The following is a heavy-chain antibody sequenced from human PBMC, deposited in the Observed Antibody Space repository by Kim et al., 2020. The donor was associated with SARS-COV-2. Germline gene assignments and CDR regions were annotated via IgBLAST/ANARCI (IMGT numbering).Heavy chain of an antibody. Sequence: YYNPSLKSRVTISVDTSKNQFSLKLSAVTAADTAVYYCARDSAVSPFDCWGQGTLVTVSS. D-gene: IGHD3-10*01. CDR3: ARDSAVSPFDC. V-gene: IGHV4-31*02. J-gene: IGHJ4*02.